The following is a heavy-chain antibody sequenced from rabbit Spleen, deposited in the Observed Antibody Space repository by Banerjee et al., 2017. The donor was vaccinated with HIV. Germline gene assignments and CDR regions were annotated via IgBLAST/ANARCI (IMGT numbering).Heavy chain of an antibody. V-gene: IGHV1S45*01. CDR2: INTATGKA. Sequence: QEQLVESGGGLVQPEGSLTLTCKASGFDFSSGYDMSWVRQAPGKGLEWIGFINTATGKAVYASWAKGRFTISKTSSTTVTLQVTSLTAADTATYFCTRDDGSGHYIDGYFNLWGQGTLVTVS. D-gene: IGHD1-1*01. CDR3: TRDDGSGHYIDGYFNL. J-gene: IGHJ4*01. CDR1: GFDFSSGYD.